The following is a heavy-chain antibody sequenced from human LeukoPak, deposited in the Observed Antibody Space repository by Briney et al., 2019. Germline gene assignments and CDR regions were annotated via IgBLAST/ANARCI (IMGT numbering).Heavy chain of an antibody. CDR3: ARDHYHKIHSVMVTAPDY. CDR1: GDTFSSYA. J-gene: IGHJ4*02. V-gene: IGHV1-69*13. D-gene: IGHD2-21*02. Sequence: SVKVSCKASGDTFSSYAITWVRQAPGQGLEWMGGIIPIFGTANYAQKFQGRVTITADESTSTAYMELSSLRSEDTAVYYCARDHYHKIHSVMVTAPDYWGQGTLVIVSS. CDR2: IIPIFGTA.